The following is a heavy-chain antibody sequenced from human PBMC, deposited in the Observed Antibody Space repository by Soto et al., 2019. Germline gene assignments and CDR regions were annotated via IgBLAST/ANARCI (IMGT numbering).Heavy chain of an antibody. V-gene: IGHV3-30*04. Sequence: QVRLVESGGGGVQPGGSLRLSCAASGFTLRTYPMHWLRQTPGKGLEWLTVLSFDGKVKHYADSVGGRFTISRDISENTLYLQMNSLRGEDTAVYYCARDPLRGSPDYFDHWGQGTLVTVSS. CDR2: LSFDGKVK. D-gene: IGHD1-1*01. CDR1: GFTLRTYP. J-gene: IGHJ4*02. CDR3: ARDPLRGSPDYFDH.